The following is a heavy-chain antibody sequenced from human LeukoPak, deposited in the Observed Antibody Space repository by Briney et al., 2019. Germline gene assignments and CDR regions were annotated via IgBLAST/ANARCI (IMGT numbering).Heavy chain of an antibody. Sequence: SSVKVSCKASGGTFSSYAISWVRQAPGQGLEWMGWISAYNGNTNYAQKLQGRVTMTTDTSTSTAYMELRSLRSDDTAVYYCARDKYYDSSGYYFSHPTVFDYWGQGTLVTVSS. J-gene: IGHJ4*02. V-gene: IGHV1-18*01. CDR2: ISAYNGNT. CDR3: ARDKYYDSSGYYFSHPTVFDY. D-gene: IGHD3-22*01. CDR1: GGTFSSYA.